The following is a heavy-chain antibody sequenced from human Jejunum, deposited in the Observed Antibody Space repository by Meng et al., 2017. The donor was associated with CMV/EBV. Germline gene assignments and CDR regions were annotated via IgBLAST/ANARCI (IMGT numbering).Heavy chain of an antibody. Sequence: FTDFYMHWVRPAPGQGLEWMGWVNPNSGDTYYAQKFQGRVTMTGDTSITTAYMELSRLRSDDTAVYYCARDGVLCGDTRYRGLHSWGQGTLVTVSS. D-gene: IGHD2-21*01. V-gene: IGHV1-2*02. CDR3: ARDGVLCGDTRYRGLHS. CDR2: VNPNSGDT. CDR1: FTDFY. J-gene: IGHJ5*02.